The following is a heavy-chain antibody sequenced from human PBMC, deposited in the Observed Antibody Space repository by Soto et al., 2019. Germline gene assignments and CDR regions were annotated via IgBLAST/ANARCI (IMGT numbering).Heavy chain of an antibody. CDR1: GGSISSGGYY. Sequence: SETLSLTCTASGGSISSGGYYWSWIRQHPGKGLERIGYIYYSGSTYYNPSLKSRVTISVDTSKNQFSLKLSSVTAADTAVYYCARDHAKYSSSSQEFYYYMDVWGKGTTVTVSS. D-gene: IGHD6-6*01. CDR3: ARDHAKYSSSSQEFYYYMDV. V-gene: IGHV4-31*03. J-gene: IGHJ6*03. CDR2: IYYSGST.